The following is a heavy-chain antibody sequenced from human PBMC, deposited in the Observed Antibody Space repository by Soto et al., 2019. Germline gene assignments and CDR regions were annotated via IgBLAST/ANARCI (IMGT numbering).Heavy chain of an antibody. J-gene: IGHJ4*02. D-gene: IGHD3-16*01. CDR3: ARTLGYFDY. CDR1: GDSVSSNNAA. Sequence: QVQLQQSGPGLVKPSQTLSLTCVISGDSVSSNNAAWNWIRQSPSRGLEWLGRTYYRSRWYSESAVSTKSRIIINPDTSKNQFSLQLNSVTPEDTAVYYCARTLGYFDYWGQGTLVTVSS. CDR2: TYYRSRWYS. V-gene: IGHV6-1*01.